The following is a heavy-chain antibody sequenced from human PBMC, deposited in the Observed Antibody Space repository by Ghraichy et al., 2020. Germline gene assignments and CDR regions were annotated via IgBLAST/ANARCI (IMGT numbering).Heavy chain of an antibody. D-gene: IGHD2-21*02. Sequence: SETLSLTCSVSGYSIGSGFYWAWIRQPPGKGLEWVGSVYYSGTIYYNPSLKSRVTISLDTSKNQFSLRRTSMTAADTAMYFCARAVADFRFDFWGQGTLVAVSS. J-gene: IGHJ4*02. CDR2: VYYSGTI. CDR3: ARAVADFRFDF. V-gene: IGHV4-38-2*02. CDR1: GYSIGSGFY.